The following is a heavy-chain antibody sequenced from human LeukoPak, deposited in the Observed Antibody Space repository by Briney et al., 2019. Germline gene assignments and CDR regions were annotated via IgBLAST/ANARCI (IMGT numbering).Heavy chain of an antibody. D-gene: IGHD2-21*02. J-gene: IGHJ4*02. CDR2: ISYDGSNK. CDR1: GFTFSSYA. Sequence: GGSLRLSCAASGFTFSSYAMHWVRQAPGKGLEWVAVISYDGSNKYYADSVKGRFTISRDNSKNTLYLKMNSLRAEDTAVYYCARTGIVVVTAIFSYWGQGTLVTVSS. CDR3: ARTGIVVVTAIFSY. V-gene: IGHV3-30*04.